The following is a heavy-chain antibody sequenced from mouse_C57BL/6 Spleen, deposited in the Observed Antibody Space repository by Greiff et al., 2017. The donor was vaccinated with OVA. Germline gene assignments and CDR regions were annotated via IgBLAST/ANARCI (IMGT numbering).Heavy chain of an antibody. CDR1: GFTFSSYA. J-gene: IGHJ2*01. CDR3: AREGDYDYFDY. V-gene: IGHV5-4*01. Sequence: DVMLVESGGGLVKPGGSLKLSCAASGFTFSSYAMSWVRQTPEKRLEWVATISDGGSYTYYPDNVKGRFTISRDNAKNNLYLQMSHLKSEDTAMYYCAREGDYDYFDYWGQGTTLTGSS. D-gene: IGHD1-1*01. CDR2: ISDGGSYT.